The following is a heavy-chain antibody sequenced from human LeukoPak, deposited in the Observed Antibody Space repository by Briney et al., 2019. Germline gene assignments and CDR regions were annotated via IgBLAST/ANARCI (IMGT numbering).Heavy chain of an antibody. CDR2: IYYSGST. J-gene: IGHJ4*02. V-gene: IGHV4-61*05. CDR3: ARVKGGGTMIVGPLDY. Sequence: SETLSLTCTVSGGSISSSSYYWGWIRQPPGKGLEWIGYIYYSGSTNYNPSLKSRVTISVDTSKNQFSLKLSSVTAADTAVYYCARVKGGGTMIVGPLDYWGQGTLVTVSS. CDR1: GGSISSSSYY. D-gene: IGHD3-22*01.